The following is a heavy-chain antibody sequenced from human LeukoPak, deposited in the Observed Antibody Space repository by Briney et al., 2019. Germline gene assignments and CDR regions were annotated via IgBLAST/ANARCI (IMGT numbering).Heavy chain of an antibody. CDR1: GFTFSDYW. J-gene: IGHJ4*02. D-gene: IGHD3-10*01. CDR2: INTDGSFT. Sequence: GSLRLSCAASGFTFSDYWMRWVRQAPGKGLVGVSRINTDGSFTSYADSVKGRFTISRDNAKNSLYLQMNSLRAEDTAVYYCARDRAMVRGVIPFDYWGQGTLVTVSS. V-gene: IGHV3-74*01. CDR3: ARDRAMVRGVIPFDY.